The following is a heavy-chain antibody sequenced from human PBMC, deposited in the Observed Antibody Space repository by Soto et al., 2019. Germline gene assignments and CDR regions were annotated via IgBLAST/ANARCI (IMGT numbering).Heavy chain of an antibody. V-gene: IGHV3-23*01. J-gene: IGHJ6*02. CDR2: ISGSGGST. CDR1: GFTFSNYA. Sequence: GGSLRLSCAASGFTFSNYAVSWVRQAPGKGLEWVSSISGSGGSTYYADSVKGRFTISRDNSKNTLYLQMNSLRAEDTAVYYCATYSGNYERYGVYYGMDVWGQGTTVTVSS. D-gene: IGHD1-26*01. CDR3: ATYSGNYERYGVYYGMDV.